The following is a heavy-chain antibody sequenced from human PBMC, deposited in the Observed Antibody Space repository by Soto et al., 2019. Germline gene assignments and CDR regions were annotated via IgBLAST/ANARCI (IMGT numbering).Heavy chain of an antibody. J-gene: IGHJ5*02. Sequence: LKLQESASGLGKPSQTCSLTCAVSVGSISIGGYSWSWIRQPPGKGLEWIGYIYHSGSAYYNPSLKSRLTISVDRSKNQFSLKLSSVTAADTAVYYCARVPGPWGQGTLVTVSS. CDR1: VGSISIGGYS. CDR2: IYHSGSA. V-gene: IGHV4-30-2*01. CDR3: ARVPGP.